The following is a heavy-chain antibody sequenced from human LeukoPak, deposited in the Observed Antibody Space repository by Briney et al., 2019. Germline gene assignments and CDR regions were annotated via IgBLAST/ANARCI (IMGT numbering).Heavy chain of an antibody. Sequence: ASVKVSCKASGYTFTDCFMHWVRQAPGQGLEWMGWINPNSGATRYAQKFQGRVTMTRDTSTSTVYMELSSLRSEDTAVYYCAREDGRRQRWLQLAADGFDYWGQGTLVTVSS. D-gene: IGHD5-24*01. CDR2: INPNSGAT. CDR3: AREDGRRQRWLQLAADGFDY. J-gene: IGHJ4*02. CDR1: GYTFTDCF. V-gene: IGHV1-2*02.